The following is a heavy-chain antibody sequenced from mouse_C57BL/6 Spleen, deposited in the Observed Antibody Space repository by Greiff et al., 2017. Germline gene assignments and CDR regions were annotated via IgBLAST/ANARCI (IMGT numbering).Heavy chain of an antibody. D-gene: IGHD2-2*01. Sequence: QVQLQQPGAELVKPGASVKLSCKASGYTFTSYWMHWVKQRPGQGLEWIGMIHPNSGSTNYNEKFKSKATLTVDKSSSTAYMHLSSLTSEDSAVYYWASVVFYCGYVGFAYWGHGPLVTVSA. CDR3: ASVVFYCGYVGFAY. CDR1: GYTFTSYW. V-gene: IGHV1-64*01. CDR2: IHPNSGST. J-gene: IGHJ3*01.